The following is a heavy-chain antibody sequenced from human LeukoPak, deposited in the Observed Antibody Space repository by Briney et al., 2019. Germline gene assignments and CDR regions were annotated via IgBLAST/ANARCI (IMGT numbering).Heavy chain of an antibody. Sequence: GGSLRLSCAASGFTFSSYSMNWVRQAPGKGLEWVSSISGSSSYIYYADSMKGRVTISRDNAKNSLYLQMNNLRAEDTAVYYCARDAYYYDSRGSPWGQGTLVTVSS. CDR3: ARDAYYYDSRGSP. J-gene: IGHJ5*02. CDR2: ISGSSSYI. CDR1: GFTFSSYS. D-gene: IGHD3-22*01. V-gene: IGHV3-21*01.